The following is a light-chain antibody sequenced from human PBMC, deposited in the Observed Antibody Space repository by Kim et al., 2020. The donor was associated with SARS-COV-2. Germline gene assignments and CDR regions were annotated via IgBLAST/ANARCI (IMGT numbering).Light chain of an antibody. CDR2: GAS. V-gene: IGKV3-20*01. CDR1: QRVSSTY. CDR3: QQYSSSPAT. J-gene: IGKJ1*01. Sequence: QGESATLPCKARQRVSSTYLAWYQQKPCQAPRLLFYGASSRATCIPDRFSGSGSGTYFTLTITRLEPEDFAVYYCQQYSSSPATFGQGTKVDIK.